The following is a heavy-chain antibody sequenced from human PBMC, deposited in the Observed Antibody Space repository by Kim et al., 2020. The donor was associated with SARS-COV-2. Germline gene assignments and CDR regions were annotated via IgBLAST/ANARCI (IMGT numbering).Heavy chain of an antibody. J-gene: IGHJ6*02. V-gene: IGHV3-73*01. CDR1: GLTFSGAD. CDR2: IRSKANSYST. CDR3: TRLRDNYETSGYTIFGMDV. D-gene: IGHD3-22*01. Sequence: GGSLRLSCAASGLTFSGADMRWVRQASGKGLEWVCLIRSKANSYSTAYHASVKGRFTIARDDSRNTAYLQMNSLKTEDTAVYYCTRLRDNYETSGYTIFGMDVWGQGTTVTVS.